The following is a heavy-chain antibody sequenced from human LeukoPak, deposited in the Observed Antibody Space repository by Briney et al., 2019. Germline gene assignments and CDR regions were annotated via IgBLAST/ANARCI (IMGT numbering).Heavy chain of an antibody. V-gene: IGHV4-59*01. J-gene: IGHJ4*02. CDR1: GGSISSYY. CDR3: ARLRKGSSLDY. Sequence: SETLSLTCTVSGGSISSYYWSWIRQPPGKGLEWIGYIYYSGSTNYNPSLKSRVTISVDTSKNQFSLKLSSVTAADTAVYYCARLRKGSSLDYWGQGTLVTVSS. CDR2: IYYSGST. D-gene: IGHD6-6*01.